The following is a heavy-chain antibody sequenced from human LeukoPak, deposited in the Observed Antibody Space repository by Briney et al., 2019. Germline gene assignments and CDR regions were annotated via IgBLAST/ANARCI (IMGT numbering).Heavy chain of an antibody. CDR1: GFTFSSYA. D-gene: IGHD4-17*01. CDR3: AREGYGDLRGGY. V-gene: IGHV3-64*04. J-gene: IGHJ4*02. Sequence: PGGSLRLSCSASGFTFSSYAMHWVRQAPGKGLEYVSAISSNGGSTYYADSVKGRFTISRDNAKNTLSLQMNSLRADDTAVYYCAREGYGDLRGGYWGQGTLVTVSS. CDR2: ISSNGGST.